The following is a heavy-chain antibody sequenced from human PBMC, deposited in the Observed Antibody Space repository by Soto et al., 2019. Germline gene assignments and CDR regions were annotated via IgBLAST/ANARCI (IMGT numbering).Heavy chain of an antibody. CDR2: IIPIFGTA. Sequence: QVQLVQSGAEVKKPGSSVKVSCKASGGTFSSYAISWVRQAPGQGLEWVGGIIPIFGTANYAQKFQGRVTITADESTSTAYMGLSSLRSEDTAVYYCARAEYCSSTSCYPYYYGMDVWGQGTTVTVSS. D-gene: IGHD2-2*01. V-gene: IGHV1-69*01. J-gene: IGHJ6*02. CDR3: ARAEYCSSTSCYPYYYGMDV. CDR1: GGTFSSYA.